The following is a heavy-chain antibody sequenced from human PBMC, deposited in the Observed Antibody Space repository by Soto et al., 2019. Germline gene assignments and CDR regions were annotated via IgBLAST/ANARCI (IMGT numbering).Heavy chain of an antibody. D-gene: IGHD6-19*01. CDR2: IYFDGST. CDR1: GGSMSSSTYY. Sequence: QLHLQESGPGLVKPSETLSLTCSVSGGSMSSSTYYWGWIRQPPGKGLEWLGKIYFDGSTFYSPSLQSRVTISVDTAKNQFSLKLRSVTAADTAVYYCARLGSSGWTPFHYWGQGTLVTVSS. V-gene: IGHV4-39*01. J-gene: IGHJ4*02. CDR3: ARLGSSGWTPFHY.